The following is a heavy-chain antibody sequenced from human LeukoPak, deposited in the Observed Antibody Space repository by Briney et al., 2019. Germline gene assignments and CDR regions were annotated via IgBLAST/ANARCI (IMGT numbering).Heavy chain of an antibody. V-gene: IGHV3-23*01. Sequence: GGSLRLSCAVSGLTFSSYAMTWVRQAPGKGLEWVSAISGTGANTYYADSVKGRFTTSRDNPRSTLYLQMNSLSNEDTAVYYCAYADNNGWYYFDYWGQGTLVTVSS. J-gene: IGHJ4*02. CDR3: AYADNNGWYYFDY. CDR1: GLTFSSYA. CDR2: ISGTGANT. D-gene: IGHD6-19*01.